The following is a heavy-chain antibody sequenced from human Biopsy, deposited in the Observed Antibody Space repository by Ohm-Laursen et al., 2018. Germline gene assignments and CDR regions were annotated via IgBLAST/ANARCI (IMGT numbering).Heavy chain of an antibody. CDR1: GGSVSGYY. CDR2: LYTSGST. CDR3: ARDRGYYSDRTVPGYFDL. J-gene: IGHJ2*01. V-gene: IGHV4-4*07. Sequence: SDTLSLTCTVSGGSVSGYYWNWIRLPVGKGLEWIGRLYTSGSTNYNPSLKSRVTVSVDTSRNQFSLRLSSVTAADTGIYYCARDRGYYSDRTVPGYFDLWGRGTLVTVSS. D-gene: IGHD3-22*01.